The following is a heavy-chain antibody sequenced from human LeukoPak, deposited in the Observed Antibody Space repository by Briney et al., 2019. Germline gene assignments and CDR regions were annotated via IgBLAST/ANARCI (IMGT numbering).Heavy chain of an antibody. Sequence: PGGSLRLSCAASGFTFSSYGMHWVRQAPGKGLEWVAVISYDGSNKYYADSVKGRFTISRDSSKNTLYLQMNSLRAEDTAVYYCAASRGAPQYFQHWGQGTLVTVSS. CDR1: GFTFSSYG. CDR3: AASRGAPQYFQH. V-gene: IGHV3-30*03. CDR2: ISYDGSNK. J-gene: IGHJ1*01. D-gene: IGHD1-26*01.